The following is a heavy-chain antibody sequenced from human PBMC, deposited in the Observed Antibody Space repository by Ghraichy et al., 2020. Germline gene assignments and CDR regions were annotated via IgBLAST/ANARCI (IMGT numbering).Heavy chain of an antibody. V-gene: IGHV3-48*02. CDR3: ARVPLAYCGGDCYSKFVPGY. CDR2: ISSSSSTI. Sequence: GESLRLSCAASGFTFSSYSMNWVRQAPGKGLEWVSYISSSSSTIYYADSVKGRFTISRDNAKNSLYLQMNSLRDEDTAVYYCARVPLAYCGGDCYSKFVPGYWGQGTLVTVSS. J-gene: IGHJ4*02. D-gene: IGHD2-21*02. CDR1: GFTFSSYS.